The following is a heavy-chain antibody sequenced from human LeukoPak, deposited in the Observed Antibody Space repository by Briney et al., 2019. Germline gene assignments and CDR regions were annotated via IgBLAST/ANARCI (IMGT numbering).Heavy chain of an antibody. CDR3: ARVSGSYRPIYYYYYMDV. D-gene: IGHD1-26*01. V-gene: IGHV4-39*07. CDR2: IYYSGST. CDR1: GVSISSSRYY. J-gene: IGHJ6*03. Sequence: SETLSLTCTVSGVSISSSRYYWRGIRQPPGKGLEGIVSIYYSGSTYYNPSLKSRVTISVDTSKNQFSLKLSSVTAADTAVYYCARVSGSYRPIYYYYYMDVWGKGTTVTVSS.